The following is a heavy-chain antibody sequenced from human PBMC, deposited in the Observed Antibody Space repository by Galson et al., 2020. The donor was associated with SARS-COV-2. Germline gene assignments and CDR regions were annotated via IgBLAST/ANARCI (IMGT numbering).Heavy chain of an antibody. CDR1: GGSISSGGYY. Sequence: SETLSLTCTVSGGSISSGGYYWSWIRQHPGKGLEWIGYIYYSGSTYYNPSLKSRVTISVDTSKNQFSLNLSSVTAADTALYYCARAFEAYCMDVWGQGTTVTVSS. V-gene: IGHV4-31*03. J-gene: IGHJ6*02. CDR2: IYYSGST. CDR3: ARAFEAYCMDV.